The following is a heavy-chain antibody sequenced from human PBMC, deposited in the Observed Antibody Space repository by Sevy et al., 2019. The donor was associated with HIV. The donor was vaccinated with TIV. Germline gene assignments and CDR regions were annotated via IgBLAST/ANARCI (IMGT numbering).Heavy chain of an antibody. Sequence: GGSLRLSCAASGFTFTYAWMTWVRQAPGKGLEWVGRIKRKADGGSIDYAAPVKGRFTISRDDSKNTLYLQMNSLKTEDTGVYYCSTDPIIVLLVTDGMDVWGQGTTVTVSS. CDR3: STDPIIVLLVTDGMDV. J-gene: IGHJ6*02. D-gene: IGHD2-8*02. CDR1: GFTFTYAW. V-gene: IGHV3-15*01. CDR2: IKRKADGGSI.